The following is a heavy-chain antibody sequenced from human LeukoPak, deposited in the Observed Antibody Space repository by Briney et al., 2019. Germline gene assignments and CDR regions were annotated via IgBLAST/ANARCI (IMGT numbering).Heavy chain of an antibody. V-gene: IGHV4-39*01. Sequence: SETLSLTCTVSGDSISSTNYYWGWIRQPPGKGLEWIGSIYYSGSTYYNPSLESRVTISVDTSKNQFTLKLSSVTAADTAVYYCATSGWYLLPGVYWGQGTLVTVSS. CDR2: IYYSGST. CDR3: ATSGWYLLPGVY. J-gene: IGHJ4*02. CDR1: GDSISSTNYY. D-gene: IGHD6-19*01.